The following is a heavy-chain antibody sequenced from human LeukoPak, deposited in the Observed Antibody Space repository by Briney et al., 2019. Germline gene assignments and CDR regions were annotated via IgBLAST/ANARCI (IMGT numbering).Heavy chain of an antibody. J-gene: IGHJ4*02. D-gene: IGHD3-3*01. V-gene: IGHV4-39*01. CDR3: ASLITIFGLVRYYFDY. Sequence: SETLSLTCTVSGGSMSISSHYWGWIRQPPGKGLEWIVSIYYSGSTYYNPSLKSRVTISVDTSKNQFSLKLSSVTAADTAVYYCASLITIFGLVRYYFDYWGQGTLVTVSS. CDR1: GGSMSISSHY. CDR2: IYYSGST.